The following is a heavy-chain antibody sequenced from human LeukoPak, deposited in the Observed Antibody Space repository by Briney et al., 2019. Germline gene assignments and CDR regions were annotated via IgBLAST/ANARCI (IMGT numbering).Heavy chain of an antibody. D-gene: IGHD2-2*01. J-gene: IGHJ6*03. CDR2: IYTSGST. V-gene: IGHV4-4*09. CDR1: GDSISSGHY. CDR3: ARRTDYMDV. Sequence: PSETLSLTCTVSGDSISSGHYWDWIRQPPGKGLEWIGYIYTSGSTNYNPSLKSRVTISVDTSKNQFSLKLSSVTAADTAVYYCARRTDYMDVWGKGTTVTVSS.